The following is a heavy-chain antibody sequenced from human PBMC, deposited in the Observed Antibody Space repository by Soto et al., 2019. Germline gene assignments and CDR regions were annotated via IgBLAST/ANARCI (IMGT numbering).Heavy chain of an antibody. CDR1: GDTFNFYT. D-gene: IGHD3-10*01. J-gene: IGHJ4*02. CDR3: ATNYGSGSTHFDY. Sequence: QVQLVQSGAEVKKPGSPVRVSCTASGDTFNFYTISWVRQVPGQGPEWMGRIIPMLGMSNYAQKFQGRVPIMADKSTSTVYMNLRGLTSEDTAVYYCATNYGSGSTHFDYWGQGTLVTVSS. CDR2: IIPMLGMS. V-gene: IGHV1-69*02.